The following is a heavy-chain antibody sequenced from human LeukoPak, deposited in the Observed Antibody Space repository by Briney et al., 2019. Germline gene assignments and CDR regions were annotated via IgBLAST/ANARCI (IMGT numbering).Heavy chain of an antibody. D-gene: IGHD3-16*01. Sequence: SETLSLTCNFSGYFNSSGYYRGWIRPPPGKGLEWIGSIHHSGTTYYNASLKSRLTISVDASKNQFSLKLSSVTAADTAVYHCVRDVGGWLDAGGEGTVDSVSS. J-gene: IGHJ5*02. V-gene: IGHV4-38-2*02. CDR3: VRDVGGWLDA. CDR2: IHHSGTT. CDR1: GYFNSSGYY.